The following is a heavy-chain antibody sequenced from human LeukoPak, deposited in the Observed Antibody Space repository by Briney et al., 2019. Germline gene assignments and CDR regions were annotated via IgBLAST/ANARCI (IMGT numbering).Heavy chain of an antibody. Sequence: ASVKVSCKASGYTFTSYDINWVRQATGQGLGWMGCMNPNSGNTGYAQTFQGRVTMTRNTSISTAYMELSSLRSDDTAAYYCARAGGYSSSYYWGQGTLVTVSS. CDR2: MNPNSGNT. CDR1: GYTFTSYD. D-gene: IGHD6-13*01. CDR3: ARAGGYSSSYY. J-gene: IGHJ4*02. V-gene: IGHV1-8*01.